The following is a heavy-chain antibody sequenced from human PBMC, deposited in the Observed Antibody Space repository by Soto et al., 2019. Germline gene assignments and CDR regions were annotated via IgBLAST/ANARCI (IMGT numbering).Heavy chain of an antibody. V-gene: IGHV3-33*01. Sequence: QVQLVESGGGVVQPGRSLRLSCAAAGFTFSGYGMHWVRQAPGKGLEWVAVIWFDGSNKYYADSVKGRFTISRDQSKSTLYLQMDTLRAEDTAVYYCAMSNWGSGAYGFSNDGFDIWGQGTMVTVSS. CDR2: IWFDGSNK. CDR3: AMSNWGSGAYGFSNDGFDI. D-gene: IGHD7-27*01. CDR1: GFTFSGYG. J-gene: IGHJ3*02.